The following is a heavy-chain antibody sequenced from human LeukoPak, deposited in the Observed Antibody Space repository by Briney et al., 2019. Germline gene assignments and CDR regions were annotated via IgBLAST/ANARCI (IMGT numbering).Heavy chain of an antibody. CDR1: GFIVSFNY. CDR3: ARAQWRTYSYYYMDV. J-gene: IGHJ6*03. D-gene: IGHD6-19*01. Sequence: GGSLRLSCAASGFIVSFNYMSWFRQAPGKGLEWISVIYSGGSTYYADSVKGRFTISRDDSKNTLYLQMNSLRAEDTAIYYCARAQWRTYSYYYMDVWGKGTTVTVSS. CDR2: IYSGGST. V-gene: IGHV3-53*01.